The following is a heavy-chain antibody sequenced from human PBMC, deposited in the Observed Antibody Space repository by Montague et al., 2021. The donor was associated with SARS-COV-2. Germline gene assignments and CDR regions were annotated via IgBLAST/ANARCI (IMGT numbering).Heavy chain of an antibody. D-gene: IGHD2-8*01. J-gene: IGHJ5*01. CDR1: GFSLTSSGVG. V-gene: IGHV2-5*02. CDR2: IYWDEEK. Sequence: PALVKPTQTLTLTCTVSGFSLTSSGVGVGWIRQPPGKAQEWLALIYWDEEKRYSTSLKNRLVVTNDSAKNQVVLTVINMDPADTGTYYCAHTPKLARVRCFDPWGQGTLVTVSS. CDR3: AHTPKLARVRCFDP.